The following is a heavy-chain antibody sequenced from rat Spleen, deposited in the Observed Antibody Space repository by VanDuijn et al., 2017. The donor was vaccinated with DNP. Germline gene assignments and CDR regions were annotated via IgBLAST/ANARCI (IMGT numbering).Heavy chain of an antibody. CDR2: IIYDGSGT. D-gene: IGHD1-6*01. Sequence: EVQLVGSGGGLVQSGRSLKLSCAGSGFTFSDYYMAWVRQAPKKGLEWVATIIYDGSGTYHRDSVKGRFTISRDNAKSTLYLQMDSLRSEDTATYYCATEDYGYPFAYWGQGTLVTVSS. CDR1: GFTFSDYY. CDR3: ATEDYGYPFAY. J-gene: IGHJ3*01. V-gene: IGHV5S10*01.